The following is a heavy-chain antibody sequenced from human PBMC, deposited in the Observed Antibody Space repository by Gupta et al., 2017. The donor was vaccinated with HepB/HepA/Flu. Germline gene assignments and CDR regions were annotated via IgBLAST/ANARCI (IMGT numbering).Heavy chain of an antibody. V-gene: IGHV3-7*01. D-gene: IGHD2-2*03. J-gene: IGHJ5*02. CDR3: VRVDIS. CDR2: INPDGSVR. CDR1: GFSFRNDW. Sequence: EVQLEESGGGLVQHGGSLRLSCAASGFSFRNDWMKWVRQVSGKGLEWVANINPDGSVRRYVDSVKGRFIISRDNAKNSLYLQMSSLRAEDTAVYYCVRVDISWGQGTLVTVSP.